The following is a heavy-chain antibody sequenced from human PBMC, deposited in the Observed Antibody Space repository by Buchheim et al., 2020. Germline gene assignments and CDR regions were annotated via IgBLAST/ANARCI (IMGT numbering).Heavy chain of an antibody. Sequence: QLQLQESGPGLVKPSETLSLTCTVSGGPISSSSYYWGWIRQPPGKGLEWIGSIYYSGSTYYNPSLKSRVTISVDTSKNQFSLKLSSVTAADTAVYYCARGGSYCSSTSCLGEDFDYRGQGTL. D-gene: IGHD2-2*01. CDR3: ARGGSYCSSTSCLGEDFDY. CDR1: GGPISSSSYY. CDR2: IYYSGST. J-gene: IGHJ4*02. V-gene: IGHV4-39*01.